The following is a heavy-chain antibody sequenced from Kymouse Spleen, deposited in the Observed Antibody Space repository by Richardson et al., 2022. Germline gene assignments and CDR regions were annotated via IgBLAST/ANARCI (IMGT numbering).Heavy chain of an antibody. CDR2: INSDGSST. CDR1: GFTFSSYW. CDR3: AREYYDFWSGYYTSYFDY. Sequence: EVQLVESGGGLVQPGGSLRLSCAASGFTFSSYWMHWVRQAPGKGLVWVSRINSDGSSTSYADSVKGRFTISRDNAKNTLYLQMNSLRAEDTAVYYCAREYYDFWSGYYTSYFDYWGQGTLVTVSS. D-gene: IGHD3-3*01. J-gene: IGHJ4*02. V-gene: IGHV3-74*01.